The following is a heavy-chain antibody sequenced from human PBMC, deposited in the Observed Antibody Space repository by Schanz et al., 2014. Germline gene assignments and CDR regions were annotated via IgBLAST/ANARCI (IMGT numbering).Heavy chain of an antibody. CDR2: ISSNGGST. D-gene: IGHD5-12*01. CDR1: GFTFSRYA. Sequence: EVQLVESGGGLVKPGGSLRLSCAASGFTFSRYAMHWVRQAPGKGLEDVSVISSNGGSTYFGNSVRGRFTISRDNSKNSLYLQMNSLRAEDTAVYYCARSRGFDSIFDFWGRGTLVTVSS. J-gene: IGHJ4*02. CDR3: ARSRGFDSIFDF. V-gene: IGHV3-64*01.